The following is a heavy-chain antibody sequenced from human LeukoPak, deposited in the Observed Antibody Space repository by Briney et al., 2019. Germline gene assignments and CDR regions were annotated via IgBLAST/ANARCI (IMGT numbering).Heavy chain of an antibody. CDR1: GHPFTIYD. V-gene: IGHV1-8*01. CDR3: ARAYYSGSYWTSSCQQLDY. Sequence: SESLPCKASGHPFTIYDNNWAPQPTAQGLEWMGCMNPNRDNTGYAQKFQGRVNMTRNTSIGTAYMELSSLRSEDTAVYYCARAYYSGSYWTSSCQQLDYWGQGTLVTVSS. D-gene: IGHD1-26*01. J-gene: IGHJ4*02. CDR2: MNPNRDNT.